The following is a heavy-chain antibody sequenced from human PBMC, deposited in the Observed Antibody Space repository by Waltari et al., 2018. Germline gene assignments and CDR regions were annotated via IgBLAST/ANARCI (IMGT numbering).Heavy chain of an antibody. J-gene: IGHJ6*03. CDR1: GGTFSSYA. D-gene: IGHD6-13*01. V-gene: IGHV1-69*05. CDR3: ARSPRIAAQARNYYYYMDV. CDR2: IIPIFGTA. Sequence: QVQLVQSGAEVKKPGSSVKVSCKASGGTFSSYAISWVRQAPGHGLEWMGGIIPIFGTANFAKKFQGRVTITTDESTSTAYMELSSLRSEDTAVYYCARSPRIAAQARNYYYYMDVWGKGTTVTVSS.